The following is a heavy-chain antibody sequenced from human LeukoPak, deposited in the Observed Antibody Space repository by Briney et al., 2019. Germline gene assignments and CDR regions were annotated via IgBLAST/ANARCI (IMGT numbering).Heavy chain of an antibody. J-gene: IGHJ4*02. Sequence: GGSLRLSCAASGFIFSSYWVTWVRQAPGKGLEWVANMYQDGSEKYYVDSVKGRFTISRDNAKNTLSLQLDSLTAEDTALYYCAKSDCDTIGCKLLNYWGQGTLVTVSS. CDR3: AKSDCDTIGCKLLNY. V-gene: IGHV3-7*03. CDR1: GFIFSSYW. CDR2: MYQDGSEK. D-gene: IGHD3-22*01.